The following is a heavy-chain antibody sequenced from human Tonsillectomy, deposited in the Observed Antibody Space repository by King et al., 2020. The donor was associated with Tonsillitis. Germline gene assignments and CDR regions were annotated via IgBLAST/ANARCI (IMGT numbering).Heavy chain of an antibody. V-gene: IGHV3-23*04. Sequence: VQLVESGGGLVQPGGSLRLSCAASGFTFSSYAMSWVRQAPGKGLEWVSAISGRGGSTYYADSVKGRFTISRDNSKNTLYLQMNSLRAEDTAVYYCAKDDGYYDTSGYFHFAYWGQGTLVTVSS. CDR3: AKDDGYYDTSGYFHFAY. CDR2: ISGRGGST. J-gene: IGHJ4*02. CDR1: GFTFSSYA. D-gene: IGHD3-22*01.